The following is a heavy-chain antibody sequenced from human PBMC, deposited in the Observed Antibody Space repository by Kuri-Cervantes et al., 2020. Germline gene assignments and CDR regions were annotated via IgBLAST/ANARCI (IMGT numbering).Heavy chain of an antibody. CDR2: INHSGST. Sequence: SETLSLTCAVYGGSFSGYYWSWIRQPPGKGLEWIGEINHSGSTNYNPSLKSRVTISVDTSKNQFSLKLSSVTAADMAVYYCAKDRGDYARYPRFDPWGQGTLVTVSS. CDR3: AKDRGDYARYPRFDP. CDR1: GGSFSGYY. V-gene: IGHV4-34*01. D-gene: IGHD4-17*01. J-gene: IGHJ5*02.